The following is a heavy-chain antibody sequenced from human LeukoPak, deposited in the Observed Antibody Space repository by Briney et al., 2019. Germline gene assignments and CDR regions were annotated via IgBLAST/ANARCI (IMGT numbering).Heavy chain of an antibody. V-gene: IGHV3-23*01. CDR1: GFSFSSYA. D-gene: IGHD3-16*01. CDR3: ARDSLSPYGPFWV. Sequence: GGSLRLSCAASGFSFSSYAMSWVRQAPGKGLEWVSVITNSGGSTYYADSVKGRFTISRDNAKNSLYLQMNSLRAEDTAVYYCARDSLSPYGPFWVWGQGTLVTVSS. J-gene: IGHJ4*02. CDR2: ITNSGGST.